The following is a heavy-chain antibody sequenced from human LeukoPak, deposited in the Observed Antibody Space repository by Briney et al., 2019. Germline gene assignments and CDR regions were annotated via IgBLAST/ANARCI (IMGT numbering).Heavy chain of an antibody. J-gene: IGHJ4*02. CDR3: ARGGQSSSWFWID. CDR2: IKQDGSEK. Sequence: GGSLRLSCAASGITFSRYWMTWVRPAPGKGPEWVATIKQDGSEKYYVDSVKGRFTISRDNTKNSLYLQVNTLRAEDTAVYYCARGGQSSSWFWIDWGQGTQVTVSS. V-gene: IGHV3-7*01. CDR1: GITFSRYW. D-gene: IGHD6-19*01.